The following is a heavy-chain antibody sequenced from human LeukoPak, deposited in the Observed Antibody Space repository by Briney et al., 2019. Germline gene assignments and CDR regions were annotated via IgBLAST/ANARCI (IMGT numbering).Heavy chain of an antibody. D-gene: IGHD5-12*01. CDR1: GYSFTGYY. V-gene: IGHV1-2*02. Sequence: ASVTVSCKASGYSFTGYYMHWVRQAPGQGLEWMGCINPSSGGTDYAQKFQGRVTMTRDTSIRTAYMELSRLTSDDTAVYYCAGLSGYDPYYFDYWGQGTLVAVSS. CDR2: INPSSGGT. J-gene: IGHJ4*02. CDR3: AGLSGYDPYYFDY.